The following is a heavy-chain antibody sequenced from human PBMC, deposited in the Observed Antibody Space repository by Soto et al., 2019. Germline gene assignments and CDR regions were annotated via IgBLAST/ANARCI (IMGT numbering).Heavy chain of an antibody. V-gene: IGHV3-53*01. CDR1: RVIVSSNY. CDR3: ARDRFSGGTTGSYYHCGMDC. CDR2: IYSGGST. D-gene: IGHD1-26*01. J-gene: IGHJ6*02. Sequence: GGSLRLSYAASRVIVSSNYMSWVRQAPGKGLEWGSVIYSGGSTYYADSVKGRFTHSRDKSKNTVYLQMNSLRAEDTGVYYCARDRFSGGTTGSYYHCGMDCWGQGTRVIV.